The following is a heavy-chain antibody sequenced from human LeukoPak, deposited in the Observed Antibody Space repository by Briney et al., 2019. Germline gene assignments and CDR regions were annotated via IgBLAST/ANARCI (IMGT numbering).Heavy chain of an antibody. V-gene: IGHV3-23*01. Sequence: PGGSLRLSCAASGFTFSSYAMSWVRQAPGKGLEWVSAISGSGGSTYYADSVKGRFTISRDNSKNTLYLQMNSLRAEDTAVYYCVKDLGTYSSGWLVYWGQGTLVTVSS. J-gene: IGHJ4*02. CDR3: VKDLGTYSSGWLVY. D-gene: IGHD6-19*01. CDR1: GFTFSSYA. CDR2: ISGSGGST.